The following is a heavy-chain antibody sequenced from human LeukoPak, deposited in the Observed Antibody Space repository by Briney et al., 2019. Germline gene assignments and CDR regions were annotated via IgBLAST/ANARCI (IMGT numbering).Heavy chain of an antibody. CDR1: GYSISSGYY. Sequence: SETLSLTCTVSGYSISSGYYLGWIRQPPGKGLEWIGSIYPSGSTCYNPSLKSRVTISLDTSQNQFSLRLSSVTAADTAVYYCARSKYQLLSEGDYWGQGTLVTVSS. J-gene: IGHJ4*02. CDR2: IYPSGST. V-gene: IGHV4-38-2*02. CDR3: ARSKYQLLSEGDY. D-gene: IGHD2-2*01.